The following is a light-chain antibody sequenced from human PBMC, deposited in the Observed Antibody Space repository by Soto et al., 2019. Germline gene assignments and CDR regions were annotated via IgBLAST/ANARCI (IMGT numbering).Light chain of an antibody. V-gene: IGKV3-15*01. Sequence: EIVMTQSPATLSVSPGEKATMSCRASQSLNDNLAWYQQKPGQGPRLLIYFASTRATGIPARFSGSGSGTEFSLTISSLQSEDFASYYCQQYSAWHLTFGGGTKVETK. J-gene: IGKJ4*01. CDR2: FAS. CDR3: QQYSAWHLT. CDR1: QSLNDN.